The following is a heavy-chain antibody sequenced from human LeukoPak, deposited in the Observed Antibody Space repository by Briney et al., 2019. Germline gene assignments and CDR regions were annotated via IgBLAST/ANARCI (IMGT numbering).Heavy chain of an antibody. Sequence: SETLSLTCTVSGGSISDYYWSWIRQPPGKGLEWIGYVYYSGSTNYNPSLKGRVTISEDTSKNQVSLKLNSVTAADTAVYYCARSQWLANWFDPWGQGTLVTVSS. V-gene: IGHV4-59*01. J-gene: IGHJ5*02. CDR1: GGSISDYY. CDR3: ARSQWLANWFDP. CDR2: VYYSGST. D-gene: IGHD6-19*01.